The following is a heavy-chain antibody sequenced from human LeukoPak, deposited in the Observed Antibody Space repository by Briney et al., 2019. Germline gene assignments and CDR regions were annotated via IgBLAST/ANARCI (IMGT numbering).Heavy chain of an antibody. V-gene: IGHV1-69*13. Sequence: ASVKVSCKASGGTFSSYAISWVRQAPGQGLEWMGGIIPIFGTANYAQKFQGRVTITADESTSTAYMELSSLRSEDTAVYYCASPPRSGSYQYHFDYWGQGTLVTVSS. CDR1: GGTFSSYA. D-gene: IGHD1-26*01. CDR3: ASPPRSGSYQYHFDY. J-gene: IGHJ4*02. CDR2: IIPIFGTA.